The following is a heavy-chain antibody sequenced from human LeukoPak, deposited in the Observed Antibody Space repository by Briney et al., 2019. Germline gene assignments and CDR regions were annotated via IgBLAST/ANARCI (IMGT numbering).Heavy chain of an antibody. CDR2: ISYDGSNK. CDR1: GFTFSSYA. J-gene: IGHJ4*02. V-gene: IGHV3-30*01. CDR3: ARGWSSSSLFDY. Sequence: GRSLRLSCAASGFTFSSYAMHWVRQAPGKGLEWVAVISYDGSNKYYADSVKGRFTISRDNSKNTLYLQMNSLRAEDTAVYYCARGWSSSSLFDYWAREPWSPSPQ. D-gene: IGHD6-6*01.